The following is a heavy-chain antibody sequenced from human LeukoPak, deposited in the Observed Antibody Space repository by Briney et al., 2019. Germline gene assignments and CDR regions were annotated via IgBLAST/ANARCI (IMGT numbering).Heavy chain of an antibody. CDR2: ISSSSYI. CDR3: AKDPGWGGY. D-gene: IGHD3-16*01. J-gene: IGHJ4*02. Sequence: PGGSLRLSCAASGFTFSSYSMNWVRQAPGKGLEWVSSISSSSYIYYADSVKGRFTISRDNSKNTLYLQMNSLRAEDTAVYYCAKDPGWGGYWGQGTLVTVSS. CDR1: GFTFSSYS. V-gene: IGHV3-21*01.